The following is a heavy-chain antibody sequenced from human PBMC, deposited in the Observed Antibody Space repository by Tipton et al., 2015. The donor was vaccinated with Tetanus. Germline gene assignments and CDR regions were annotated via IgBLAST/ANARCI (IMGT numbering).Heavy chain of an antibody. CDR3: ATNLREILES. J-gene: IGHJ4*02. Sequence: SLRLSCAASGFTVSNTYMTWVRQAPGKGLEWVSIVYGGHDTYYADSVKGRFTFSRDISKNNVYLQMNSLRAEDTAVYYCATNLREILESWGQGPLLPITS. V-gene: IGHV3-53*01. CDR1: GFTVSNTY. D-gene: IGHD2-8*01. CDR2: VYGGHDT.